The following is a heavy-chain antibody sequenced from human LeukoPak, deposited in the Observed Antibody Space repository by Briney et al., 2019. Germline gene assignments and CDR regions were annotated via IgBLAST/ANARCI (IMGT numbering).Heavy chain of an antibody. CDR2: IYGDGRT. V-gene: IGHV3-53*01. CDR3: ARGRGLGVVSPYFDH. CDR1: GFSVSNNY. Sequence: PGGSLRLSCVVSGFSVSNNYIIWVRQAPGNGLERVSVIYGDGRTSHSASVRGRFTISRDNSKNIVSLQMNNLRAEDTAVYYCARGRGLGVVSPYFDHWGQGTLVTVSS. J-gene: IGHJ4*02. D-gene: IGHD3-3*01.